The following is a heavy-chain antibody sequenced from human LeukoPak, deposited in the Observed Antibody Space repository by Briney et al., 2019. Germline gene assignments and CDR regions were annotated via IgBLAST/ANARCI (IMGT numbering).Heavy chain of an antibody. J-gene: IGHJ4*02. CDR3: VRDAGTRLKYSYGYGDY. Sequence: GSLRLSCAASGFTFSSYEMNWVRQAPGKGLEWVSYISSSGSTIYYADSVKGRFTISRDNAKNSLYLQMNSPRAEDTAIYYCVRDAGTRLKYSYGYGDYWGQGSLVTVSS. V-gene: IGHV3-48*03. D-gene: IGHD5-18*01. CDR2: ISSSGSTI. CDR1: GFTFSSYE.